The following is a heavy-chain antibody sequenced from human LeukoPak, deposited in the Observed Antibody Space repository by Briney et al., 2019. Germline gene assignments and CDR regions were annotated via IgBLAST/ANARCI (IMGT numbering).Heavy chain of an antibody. D-gene: IGHD2-15*01. CDR1: GYTLTELS. J-gene: IGHJ3*02. V-gene: IGHV1-24*01. Sequence: ASVKVSCKVSGYTLTELSMHWVRQAPGKGLEWMGGFDPEDGETIYAQKFQGRVTTTEDTSTDTAYMELSSLRSEDAAVYYCATAPPIVVVVAATPDAFDIWGQGTMVTVFS. CDR2: FDPEDGET. CDR3: ATAPPIVVVVAATPDAFDI.